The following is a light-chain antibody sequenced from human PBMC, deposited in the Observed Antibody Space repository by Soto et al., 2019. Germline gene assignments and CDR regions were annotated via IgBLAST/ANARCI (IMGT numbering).Light chain of an antibody. V-gene: IGKV1-5*01. CDR3: QQYNSYSYT. CDR2: DAS. J-gene: IGKJ5*01. Sequence: QMTQSPSTLSASVGDRVTITFLASQSISSWLAWYQQKPGKAPKLLIYDASSLESGVPSRFSGSGSGTEFTLTISSLQPDHFATYYCQQYNSYSYTFGQGTRLEFK. CDR1: QSISSW.